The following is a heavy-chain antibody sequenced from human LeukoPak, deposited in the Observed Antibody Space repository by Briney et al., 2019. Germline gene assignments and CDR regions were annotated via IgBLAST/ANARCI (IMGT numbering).Heavy chain of an antibody. CDR2: ISSSSSTI. CDR3: ARDGSMAYCSGGSCYSLGSDY. J-gene: IGHJ4*02. Sequence: PGGSLRLSCAASGFTFSSYGMSWVRQAPGKGLEWVSYISSSSSTIYYADSVKGRFTISRDNAKNSLYLQMNSLRAEDTAVYYCARDGSMAYCSGGSCYSLGSDYWGQGTLVTVSS. D-gene: IGHD2-15*01. CDR1: GFTFSSYG. V-gene: IGHV3-48*01.